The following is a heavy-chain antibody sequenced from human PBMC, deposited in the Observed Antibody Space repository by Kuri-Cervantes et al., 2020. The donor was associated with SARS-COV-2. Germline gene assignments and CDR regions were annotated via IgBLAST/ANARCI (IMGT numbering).Heavy chain of an antibody. CDR1: GFTFSSYS. CDR2: ISSSSSYI. CDR3: ARDSPLVGATWNYFDY. D-gene: IGHD1-26*01. Sequence: GESLKISCAASGFTFSSYSMNWVRQAPGKGLEWVSSISSSSSYIYYADSVKGRFTISRDNAKNSLYLQMNGLRAEDTAVYYCARDSPLVGATWNYFDYWGQGTLVTVSS. J-gene: IGHJ4*02. V-gene: IGHV3-21*01.